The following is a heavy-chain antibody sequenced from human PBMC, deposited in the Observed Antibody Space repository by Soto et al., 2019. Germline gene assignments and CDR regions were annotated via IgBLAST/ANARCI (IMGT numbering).Heavy chain of an antibody. D-gene: IGHD3-10*01. CDR2: IYYSESN. CDR3: ARHGDGSESSYYYGMDV. CDR1: GGSISSSSYY. V-gene: IGHV4-39*01. Sequence: QLQLQESGPGLVKPSETLSLTCTVSGGSISSSSYYWGWIRQPPGKGLEWIGSIYYSESNHYRPPLNSRVTISVDTSKTPFSPKRSSVTAADTAVYYCARHGDGSESSYYYGMDVWGHGTSVTVSS. J-gene: IGHJ6*02.